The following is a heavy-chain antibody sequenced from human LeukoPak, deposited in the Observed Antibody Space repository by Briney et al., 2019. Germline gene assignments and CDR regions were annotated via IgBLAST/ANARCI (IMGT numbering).Heavy chain of an antibody. J-gene: IGHJ3*02. CDR2: IYHSGST. V-gene: IGHV4-4*02. CDR1: GGSISSSNW. D-gene: IGHD6-19*01. Sequence: SGTLSLTCAVSGGSISSSNWWSWVRQPPGKGLEWIGEIYHSGSTNYDPSLKSRVTISVDKSKNQFSLKLSSVTAADTAVYYCARDRGYSSGWYSRRNAFDIWGQGTMVTVSS. CDR3: ARDRGYSSGWYSRRNAFDI.